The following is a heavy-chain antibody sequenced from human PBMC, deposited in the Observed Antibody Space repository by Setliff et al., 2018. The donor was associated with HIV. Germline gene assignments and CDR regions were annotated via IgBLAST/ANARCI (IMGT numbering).Heavy chain of an antibody. CDR1: GFSFESHW. CDR3: TKNLYRSPWSPLDY. Sequence: SSETLSLSCAASGFSFESHWMHWVRQSPGKGLVWISRISGDGTRTAYADSVKGRFTISRDNSKNTLYLQMNSLRAEDTAVYYCTKNLYRSPWSPLDYWGQGTLVTVSS. V-gene: IGHV3-74*01. J-gene: IGHJ4*02. D-gene: IGHD6-19*01. CDR2: ISGDGTRT.